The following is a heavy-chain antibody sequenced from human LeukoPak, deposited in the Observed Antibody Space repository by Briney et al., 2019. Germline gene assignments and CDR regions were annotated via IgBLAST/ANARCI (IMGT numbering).Heavy chain of an antibody. CDR2: IGGSGGST. CDR3: ATQMATTMR. D-gene: IGHD5-24*01. CDR1: GFTFSNYA. Sequence: PGGSLRLSCAASGFTFSNYAMSWVRQAPGKGLEWVSAIGGSGGSTSNADSVKRRFTISRDNSKSTLYLQMNSLRAEDTAVYYCATQMATTMRWGQGTLVTVSS. V-gene: IGHV3-23*01. J-gene: IGHJ4*02.